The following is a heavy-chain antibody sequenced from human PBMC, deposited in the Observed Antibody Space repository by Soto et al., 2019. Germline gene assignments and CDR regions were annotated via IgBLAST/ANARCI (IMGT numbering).Heavy chain of an antibody. J-gene: IGHJ6*03. D-gene: IGHD2-2*01. Sequence: ASVKVSCKASGYTFTSYDINWVRQATGQGLEWMGWMNPNSGNTGYAQKFQGRVTMTRNTPISTAYMELSSLRSEDTAVYYCARGYCSSTSCWVYYYYYYMDVWGKGTTVTVTS. V-gene: IGHV1-8*01. CDR2: MNPNSGNT. CDR1: GYTFTSYD. CDR3: ARGYCSSTSCWVYYYYYYMDV.